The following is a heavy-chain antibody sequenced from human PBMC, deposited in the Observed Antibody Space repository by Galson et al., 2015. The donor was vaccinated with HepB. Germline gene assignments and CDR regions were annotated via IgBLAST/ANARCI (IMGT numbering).Heavy chain of an antibody. Sequence: SVKVSCKASGYTFTSYGISWVRQAPGQGLEWMGWISAYNGNTNYAQKLQGRVTMTTDTSTSTAYMELRSLRSDDTAVYYCARDRELRFLEWLSFDAFDIWGQGTMVTVSS. CDR2: ISAYNGNT. CDR3: ARDRELRFLEWLSFDAFDI. V-gene: IGHV1-18*04. J-gene: IGHJ3*02. CDR1: GYTFTSYG. D-gene: IGHD3-3*01.